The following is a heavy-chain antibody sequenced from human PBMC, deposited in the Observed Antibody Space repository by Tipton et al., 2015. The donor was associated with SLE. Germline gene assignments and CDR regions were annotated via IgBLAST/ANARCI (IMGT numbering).Heavy chain of an antibody. CDR3: ARAPFGGTDY. CDR1: GGSISSHY. J-gene: IGHJ4*02. CDR2: INHSGST. D-gene: IGHD4-23*01. Sequence: TLSLTCTVSGGSISSHYWSWIRQPPGKGLEWIGEINHSGSTNYNPSLKSRVTISVDTSKNQFSLKLSSVTAADTAVYYCARAPFGGTDYWGQGTLVTVSS. V-gene: IGHV4-34*01.